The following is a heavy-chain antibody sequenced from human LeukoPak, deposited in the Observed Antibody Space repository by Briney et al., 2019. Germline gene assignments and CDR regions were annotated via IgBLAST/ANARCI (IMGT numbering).Heavy chain of an antibody. V-gene: IGHV4-38-2*02. CDR1: GYSLSCGFY. Sequence: SETLSLTCTVSGYSLSCGFYWGWIRQPPGKGLEWVATMFHSGDTYYNPSLERRVTISMDTSKNQLSLRLNSVTAADTALYYCARFGTRDNCCHPGVDTWGQGTPVTVSS. CDR3: ARFGTRDNCCHPGVDT. J-gene: IGHJ5*02. CDR2: MFHSGDT. D-gene: IGHD1-1*01.